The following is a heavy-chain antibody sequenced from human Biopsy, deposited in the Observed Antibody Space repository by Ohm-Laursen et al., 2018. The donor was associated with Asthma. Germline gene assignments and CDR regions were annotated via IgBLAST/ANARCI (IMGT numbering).Heavy chain of an antibody. J-gene: IGHJ1*01. Sequence: LRLSCAASGFTFGDYWMSWVRQAPGKGLEWVANIKHDGTEKNHVDSLKGRFTISRDHAKNSLYLQMNSLRAEDTAVYYCARTFHFWSPYHAEHYQLWGQGTLVTVPS. CDR2: IKHDGTEK. D-gene: IGHD3-3*02. V-gene: IGHV3-7*01. CDR1: GFTFGDYW. CDR3: ARTFHFWSPYHAEHYQL.